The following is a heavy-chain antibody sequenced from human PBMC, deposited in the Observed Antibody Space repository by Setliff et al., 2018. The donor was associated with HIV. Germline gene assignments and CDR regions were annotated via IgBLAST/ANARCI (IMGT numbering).Heavy chain of an antibody. Sequence: SETLSLTCTVSGGSISSGSYYWSWIRQPAGKGLEWIGHIYTSGSTNYNPSLKCRVTISADTAENQFSLKLRSVTAADTAVYYCALGMVRGARYYYYYYMDVWGKGTTVTVSS. CDR2: IYTSGST. CDR3: ALGMVRGARYYYYYYMDV. J-gene: IGHJ6*03. D-gene: IGHD3-10*01. V-gene: IGHV4-61*09. CDR1: GGSISSGSYY.